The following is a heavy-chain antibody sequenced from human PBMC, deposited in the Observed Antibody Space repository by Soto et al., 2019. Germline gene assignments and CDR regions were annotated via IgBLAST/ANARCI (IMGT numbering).Heavy chain of an antibody. D-gene: IGHD6-13*01. Sequence: SETLSLTCTVSGGSISSYYWSWIRQPPGKGLEWIGYISYSGSTNYNPSLKSRVTISVDTSKNQFSLKLSSVTAADTAVYYCAREGVSSSWYYYYGLDVWGQGTTVNVSS. CDR2: ISYSGST. V-gene: IGHV4-59*01. CDR1: GGSISSYY. J-gene: IGHJ6*02. CDR3: AREGVSSSWYYYYGLDV.